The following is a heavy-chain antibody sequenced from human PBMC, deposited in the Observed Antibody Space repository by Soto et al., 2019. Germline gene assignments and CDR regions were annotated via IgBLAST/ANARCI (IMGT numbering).Heavy chain of an antibody. CDR2: IYYSGST. J-gene: IGHJ4*02. D-gene: IGHD3-3*01. CDR3: ARSAYDFWSGSMGGYFDY. CDR1: GGSISSGGYY. V-gene: IGHV4-31*03. Sequence: SETLSLTCTVSGGSISSGGYYWSWIRQHPGKGLEWIGYIYYSGSTYYNPSLKSRVTISVDTSKNQLSLKLSSVTAADTAVYYCARSAYDFWSGSMGGYFDYWGQGTLVTVSS.